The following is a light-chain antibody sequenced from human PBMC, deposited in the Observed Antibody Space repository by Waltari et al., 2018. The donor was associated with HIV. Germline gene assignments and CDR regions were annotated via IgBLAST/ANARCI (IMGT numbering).Light chain of an antibody. Sequence: SSELTQDPAVSVALVQTVRITCQGDSLRSYYATWYQQKPGQAPVPVIYGKNNRPSGIPDRCSGSSSGNTASLTITGAQAEDEADYYCNSRDSSGNHLRVFGGGTKLTVL. J-gene: IGLJ3*02. CDR1: SLRSYY. CDR2: GKN. CDR3: NSRDSSGNHLRV. V-gene: IGLV3-19*01.